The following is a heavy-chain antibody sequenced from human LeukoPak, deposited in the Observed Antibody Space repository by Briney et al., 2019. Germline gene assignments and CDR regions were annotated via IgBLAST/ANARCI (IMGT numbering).Heavy chain of an antibody. D-gene: IGHD2-15*01. V-gene: IGHV4-59*01. CDR3: ARDGVYCSGGSCYRNWFDP. CDR2: IYYSGST. CDR1: GGSTSSYY. Sequence: SETLSLTCTVSGGSTSSYYWSWIRQPPGKGLEWIGYIYYSGSTNYNPSLKSRVTISVDTSKNQFSLKLSSVTAADTAVYYCARDGVYCSGGSCYRNWFDPWGQGTLVTVSS. J-gene: IGHJ5*02.